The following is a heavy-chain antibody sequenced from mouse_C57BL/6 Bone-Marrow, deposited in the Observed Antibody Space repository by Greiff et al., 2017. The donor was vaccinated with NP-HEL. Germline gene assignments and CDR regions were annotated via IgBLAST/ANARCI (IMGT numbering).Heavy chain of an antibody. J-gene: IGHJ2*01. CDR1: GFTFSDYG. Sequence: VQLQQSGGGLVKPGGSLKLSCAASGFTFSDYGMHWVRQAPEKGLEWVAYISSGSSTIYYADTVKGRFTISRDNAKNTLFLQMTSLRSEDTAMYYCARSYYFDYWGQGTTLTVSS. V-gene: IGHV5-17*01. CDR2: ISSGSSTI. CDR3: ARSYYFDY.